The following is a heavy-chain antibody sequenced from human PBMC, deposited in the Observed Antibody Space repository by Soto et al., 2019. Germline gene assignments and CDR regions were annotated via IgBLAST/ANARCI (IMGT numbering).Heavy chain of an antibody. Sequence: QLRLQEAGPGLVKPSETLSLTCTVSGGSITSSSYYWGWVRQPPGKGPEWIGAIYYNGNTYYNPSLQSRVTMSVDTSKDQFSLKLNSATAADTAMYYCARQTGVFGHYFDYWGQGILVTVSS. D-gene: IGHD3-16*01. V-gene: IGHV4-39*01. CDR1: GGSITSSSYY. CDR3: ARQTGVFGHYFDY. CDR2: IYYNGNT. J-gene: IGHJ4*02.